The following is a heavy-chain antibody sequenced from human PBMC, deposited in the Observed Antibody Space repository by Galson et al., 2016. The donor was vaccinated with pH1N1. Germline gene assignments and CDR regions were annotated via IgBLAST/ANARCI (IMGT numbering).Heavy chain of an antibody. CDR3: ARGAYYYDSTDVHAFDI. D-gene: IGHD3-22*01. V-gene: IGHV1-69*13. Sequence: SVKVSCKASGDIFISYALNWVRQAPGQGPEWMGRIIPMFGTVNYPPKFQGRVTISAGESTTTAYMEMSSLRSDDTAVLYCARGAYYYDSTDVHAFDIWGQGTIVIVSS. CDR1: GDIFISYA. J-gene: IGHJ3*02. CDR2: IIPMFGTV.